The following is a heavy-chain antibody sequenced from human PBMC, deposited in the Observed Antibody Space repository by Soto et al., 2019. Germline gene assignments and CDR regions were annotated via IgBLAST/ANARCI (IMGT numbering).Heavy chain of an antibody. D-gene: IGHD2-15*01. CDR1: GYSFTNYD. CDR3: ARGEAATP. J-gene: IGHJ5*02. Sequence: ASVKVSCKASGYSFTNYDINWVRQATGQGLEWMGWMNPNSGYTAYAQKFQGRVTMTRSTSTSTAYMELSSLRSDDTAVYYGARGEAATPWGQGTLVTVSS. CDR2: MNPNSGYT. V-gene: IGHV1-8*01.